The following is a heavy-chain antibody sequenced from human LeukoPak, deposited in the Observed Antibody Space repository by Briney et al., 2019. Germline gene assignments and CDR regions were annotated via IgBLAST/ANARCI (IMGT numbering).Heavy chain of an antibody. Sequence: PSETLSLTCTVSGGSLTNYFWSWIRQPPGTGLEWIGYVHSSGSPHYNPSFESRVTISVDTPKNQLSLKLSSVTAADTAIFYCARNGGSSWYRWFDPWGQGTLVTVSS. CDR3: ARNGGSSWYRWFDP. CDR2: VHSSGSP. J-gene: IGHJ5*02. D-gene: IGHD6-13*01. CDR1: GGSLTNYF. V-gene: IGHV4-59*01.